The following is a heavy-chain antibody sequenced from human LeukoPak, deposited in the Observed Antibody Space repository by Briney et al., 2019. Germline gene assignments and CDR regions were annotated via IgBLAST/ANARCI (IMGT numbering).Heavy chain of an antibody. CDR1: GDSISTYY. J-gene: IGHJ4*02. D-gene: IGHD3-16*01. Sequence: NPSETLSLTCSVSGDSISTYYLSWIRQSPGKGLEWIGYILDRGSTNSDPSLKSRVTISVDTSKNQFSLKLNSLTAADTAVYYCTRGFGPRYFADWGPGTLVTVSS. CDR3: TRGFGPRYFAD. V-gene: IGHV4-59*08. CDR2: ILDRGST.